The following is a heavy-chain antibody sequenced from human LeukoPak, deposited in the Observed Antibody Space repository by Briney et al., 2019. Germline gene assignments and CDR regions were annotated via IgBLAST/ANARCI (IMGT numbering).Heavy chain of an antibody. J-gene: IGHJ6*03. V-gene: IGHV1-18*01. Sequence: GASVKLSCTASGSTFTSYGISWGRHAPGHGLGWMGWISAYNDNTNYAQKLQGRVTMTTDTSTSTAYMELRSLRSDDTAVYYCARVCRAYYYYYMDVWGKGTTVTVSS. CDR1: GSTFTSYG. CDR2: ISAYNDNT. CDR3: ARVCRAYYYYYMDV. D-gene: IGHD2-15*01.